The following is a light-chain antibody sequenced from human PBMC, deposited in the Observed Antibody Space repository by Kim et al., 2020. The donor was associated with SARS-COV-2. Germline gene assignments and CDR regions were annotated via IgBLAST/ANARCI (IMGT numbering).Light chain of an antibody. Sequence: EIMMRQSPAPLSGSPGERVTLSCRASQSVRNFLAWYQQKPGQAPRLVIYHTSNRAPGIPARFIGSGSGTDFTLTISSLQSDDFAVYYCLQYSEWPEYTFGQGTKLEI. V-gene: IGKV3-15*01. CDR3: LQYSEWPEYT. CDR1: QSVRNF. CDR2: HTS. J-gene: IGKJ2*01.